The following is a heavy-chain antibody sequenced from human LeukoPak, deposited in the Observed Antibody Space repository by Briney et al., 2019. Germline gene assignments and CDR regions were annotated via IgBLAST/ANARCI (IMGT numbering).Heavy chain of an antibody. Sequence: SETLSLTCTVSGASISSGGYYWSWIRQHPGKGLEWIGYIYYNGSTYYNPSLKSRVTISLDTFKNQFSLKLSSVTAADTAVYYCASTGREIVMVYAFDIWGQGTMVTVSS. J-gene: IGHJ3*02. V-gene: IGHV4-31*03. CDR1: GASISSGGYY. D-gene: IGHD3-22*01. CDR2: IYYNGST. CDR3: ASTGREIVMVYAFDI.